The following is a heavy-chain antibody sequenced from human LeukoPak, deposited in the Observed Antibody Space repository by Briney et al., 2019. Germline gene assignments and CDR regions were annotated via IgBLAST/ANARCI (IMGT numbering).Heavy chain of an antibody. CDR2: INHSGST. CDR1: GGSFSGYY. Sequence: SETLSLTCAVYGGSFSGYYWSWIRQPPGKGLEWIGEINHSGSTNYNPSLKSRVAISVDTSKNQFSLKLSSVTAADTAVYYCARDYYFDYWGQGTLVTVSS. D-gene: IGHD3/OR15-3a*01. V-gene: IGHV4-34*01. CDR3: ARDYYFDY. J-gene: IGHJ4*02.